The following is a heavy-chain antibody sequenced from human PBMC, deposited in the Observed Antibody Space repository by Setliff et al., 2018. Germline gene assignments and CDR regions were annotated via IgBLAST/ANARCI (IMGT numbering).Heavy chain of an antibody. CDR3: ARESTAKNFWGEYSDY. CDR2: INPSGGST. D-gene: IGHD3-3*01. V-gene: IGHV1-46*01. J-gene: IGHJ4*02. Sequence: ASVKVSCKASGYTFTSYYMHWVRQAPGQGLEWMGVINPSGGSTTYAQRFQGRVTMTRDTSTSTVYMYLSSLRSEDTAVHYCARESTAKNFWGEYSDYWGQGTLVTVSS. CDR1: GYTFTSYY.